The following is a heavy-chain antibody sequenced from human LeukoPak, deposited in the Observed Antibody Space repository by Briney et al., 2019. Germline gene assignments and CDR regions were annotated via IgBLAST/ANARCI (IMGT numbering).Heavy chain of an antibody. CDR3: ARETFGGYYYYYYMDV. J-gene: IGHJ6*03. V-gene: IGHV4-38-2*02. CDR2: IYYSGST. CDR1: GYSISSGYY. D-gene: IGHD3-16*01. Sequence: PSETLSLTCTVSGYSISSGYYWGWIRPPPGKGLEWIGSIYYSGSTYYNPSLKSRVTISVDTSKNQFSLKLSSVTAADTAVYYCARETFGGYYYYYYMDVWGKGTTVTVSS.